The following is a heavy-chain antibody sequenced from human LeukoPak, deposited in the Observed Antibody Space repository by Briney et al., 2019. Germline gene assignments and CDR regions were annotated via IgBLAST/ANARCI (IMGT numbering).Heavy chain of an antibody. CDR2: IIPIFGTA. CDR3: ARFPFQEMAAFDI. Sequence: SVKVSCKASGGTFSSYAISWVRQAPGQGLEWMGGIIPIFGTANYAQKFQGRVTITADESTSTAYMELSSLRSEDTAVYYCARFPFQEMAAFDIWGQGTMDTVSS. CDR1: GGTFSSYA. J-gene: IGHJ3*02. V-gene: IGHV1-69*01. D-gene: IGHD5-24*01.